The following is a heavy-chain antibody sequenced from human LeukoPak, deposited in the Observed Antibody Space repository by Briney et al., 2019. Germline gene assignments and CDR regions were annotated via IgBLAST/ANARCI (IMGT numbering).Heavy chain of an antibody. D-gene: IGHD6-25*01. J-gene: IGHJ4*02. V-gene: IGHV3-23*01. Sequence: GGSLRLSCAASGFTFSSSAMSWVRQAPGKGLEWVSAISGSGDSRYYADSVKGRFTISRDNSKNTLYLQMNSLRAEDTAVYYCAKRLDSLSGYWGQGTLVTVSS. CDR1: GFTFSSSA. CDR2: ISGSGDSR. CDR3: AKRLDSLSGY.